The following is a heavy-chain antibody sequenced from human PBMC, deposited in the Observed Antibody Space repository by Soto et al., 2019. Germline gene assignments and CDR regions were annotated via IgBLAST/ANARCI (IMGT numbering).Heavy chain of an antibody. CDR1: GGSISSYY. V-gene: IGHV4-59*08. J-gene: IGHJ6*03. CDR3: ARLAIVVVPAAMGPPYYYYYMDV. CDR2: IYYSGST. D-gene: IGHD2-2*01. Sequence: SETLSLTCTVSGGSISSYYWSWIRQPPGKGLEWIGYIYYSGSTNYNPSLKSRVTISVDTSKNQFSLKLSSVTAADTAVYYCARLAIVVVPAAMGPPYYYYYMDVWGKGTTVTVSS.